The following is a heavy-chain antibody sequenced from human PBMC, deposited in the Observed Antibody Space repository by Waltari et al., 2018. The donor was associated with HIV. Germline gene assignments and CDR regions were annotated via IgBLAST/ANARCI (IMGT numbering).Heavy chain of an antibody. J-gene: IGHJ4*02. V-gene: IGHV3-53*01. Sequence: EVQLVESGGGLIQPGGSLRLSCAASGFTVSSNYMSWVRQAPGKGLEWVSLIYSGGSTYYADSVKGRFTISRDNSKNTLYLQMNSLRADDTAVYYCARDDCSGGSCYSNYWGQGTLVTVSS. CDR3: ARDDCSGGSCYSNY. CDR2: IYSGGST. D-gene: IGHD2-15*01. CDR1: GFTVSSNY.